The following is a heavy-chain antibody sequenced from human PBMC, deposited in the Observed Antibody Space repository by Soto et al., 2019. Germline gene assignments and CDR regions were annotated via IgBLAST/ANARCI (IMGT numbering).Heavy chain of an antibody. CDR1: GASIRSTDYY. CDR2: VYYTGST. J-gene: IGHJ5*02. D-gene: IGHD2-21*02. CDR3: VRTARQGAVAPHWFDR. V-gene: IGHV4-30-4*01. Sequence: LSLTCTVSGASIRSTDYYWSWIRQAPGKGLEWIGYVYYTGSTYYNPSLMSRLTISVDTSKNQFSLKLTSVTAAETAVYYCVRTARQGAVAPHWFDRWGQGTQVTVSS.